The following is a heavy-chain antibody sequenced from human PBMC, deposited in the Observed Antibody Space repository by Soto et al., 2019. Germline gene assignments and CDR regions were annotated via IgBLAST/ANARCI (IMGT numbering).Heavy chain of an antibody. D-gene: IGHD6-13*01. V-gene: IGHV4-61*01. CDR1: GGSVSSGSYY. Sequence: SETLSLTCTVSGGSVSSGSYYWSWIRQPPGKGLEWIGYIYYSGSTNYNPSLKSRVTISVDTSKNQFSLKLSSVTTADTAVYYCARDRSSSWSRDGYYGMDVWGQGTTVTVSS. CDR2: IYYSGST. J-gene: IGHJ6*02. CDR3: ARDRSSSWSRDGYYGMDV.